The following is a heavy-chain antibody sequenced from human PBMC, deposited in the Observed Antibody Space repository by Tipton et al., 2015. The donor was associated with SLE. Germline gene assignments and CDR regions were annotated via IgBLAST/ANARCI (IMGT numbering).Heavy chain of an antibody. CDR2: IYYSGST. Sequence: LRLSCAASGFTFDDYAMHWIRQPPGKGLEWIGYIYYSGSTNYNPSLKSRVTISVDTSKNQFSLKLSSVTAADTAVYYCARDRTGGDAFDIWGQGTMVTVSS. J-gene: IGHJ3*02. V-gene: IGHV4-59*01. CDR3: ARDRTGGDAFDI. D-gene: IGHD3-10*01. CDR1: GFTFDDYA.